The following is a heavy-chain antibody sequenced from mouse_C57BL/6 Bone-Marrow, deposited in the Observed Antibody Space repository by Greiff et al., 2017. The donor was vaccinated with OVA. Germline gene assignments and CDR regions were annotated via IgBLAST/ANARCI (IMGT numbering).Heavy chain of an antibody. D-gene: IGHD1-1*02. CDR1: GFNIKDDY. Sequence: EVKVVESGAELVRPGASVKLSCTASGFNIKDDYMHWVKQRPEQGLEWIGWIDPENGDTEYASKFQGKATITADTSSNTAYLQLSSLTSEDTAVYYCTPLWPLDYWGQGTTLTVSS. CDR3: TPLWPLDY. CDR2: IDPENGDT. V-gene: IGHV14-4*01. J-gene: IGHJ2*01.